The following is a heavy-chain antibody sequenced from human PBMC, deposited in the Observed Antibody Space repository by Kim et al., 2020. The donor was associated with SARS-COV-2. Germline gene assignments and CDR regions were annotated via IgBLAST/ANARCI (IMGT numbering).Heavy chain of an antibody. CDR2: IKSKPDGGTT. CDR3: TTDLRRWLQFTGDY. D-gene: IGHD5-12*01. CDR1: GFTFSNAW. Sequence: GGSLRLSCAASGFTFSNAWMTWVRQAPGKGLEWVGRIKSKPDGGTTDYAAPVKGRFTISRDDSKNTLYLQMNSLKTEDTAVYYCTTDLRRWLQFTGDYWGQGTLVTVSS. V-gene: IGHV3-15*01. J-gene: IGHJ4*02.